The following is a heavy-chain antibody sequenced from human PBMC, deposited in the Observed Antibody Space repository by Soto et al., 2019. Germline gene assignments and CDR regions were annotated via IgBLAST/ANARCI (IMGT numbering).Heavy chain of an antibody. CDR1: GGSISSGDYY. CDR2: IYYSGST. J-gene: IGHJ4*02. CDR3: ARASGWLQLDYYFDY. V-gene: IGHV4-30-4*01. Sequence: SETLSLTCTVSGGSISSGDYYWSWIRQPPGKGLEWIGYIYYSGSTYYNPSLKSRVTISVDTSKNQFSLKLSSVTAADTAVYYCARASGWLQLDYYFDYWGQGTLVTVSS. D-gene: IGHD5-12*01.